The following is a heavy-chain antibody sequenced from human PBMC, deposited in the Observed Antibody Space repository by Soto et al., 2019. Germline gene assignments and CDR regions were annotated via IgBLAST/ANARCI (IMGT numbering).Heavy chain of an antibody. V-gene: IGHV3-9*01. CDR2: ISWNSGSI. D-gene: IGHD2-8*01. CDR1: GFTFDDYA. J-gene: IGHJ6*03. Sequence: EVQLVESGGGLVQPGRSLRLSCAASGFTFDDYAMHWVRQAPGKGLEWVSGISWNSGSIGYADSVKGRFTISRDNAKNCLYLQMNSLRAEDTALYYCAKDISFCTNGVCSQNYYYYMDVWGKGTTVTVSS. CDR3: AKDISFCTNGVCSQNYYYYMDV.